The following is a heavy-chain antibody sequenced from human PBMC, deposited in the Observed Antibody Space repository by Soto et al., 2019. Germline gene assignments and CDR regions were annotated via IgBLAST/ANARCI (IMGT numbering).Heavy chain of an antibody. V-gene: IGHV4-39*01. CDR1: GDSISSSSYY. CDR3: ARRVIGKSVVPAANGNWCDP. CDR2: INYSGST. J-gene: IGHJ5*02. Sequence: SETLSLTCTVSGDSISSSSYYWGWTRQPPGKGLEWIGSINYSGSTYYNPSLKSRVTIFVDTSKNRFSLKLSSVTAADTAVYYCARRVIGKSVVPAANGNWCDPWGQGTLVTVSS. D-gene: IGHD2-2*01.